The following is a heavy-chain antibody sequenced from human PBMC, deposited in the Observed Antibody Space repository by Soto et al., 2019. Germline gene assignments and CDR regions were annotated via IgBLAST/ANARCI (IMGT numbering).Heavy chain of an antibody. CDR3: ARHSEKGYSSGWFYYYYYCMDV. D-gene: IGHD6-19*01. J-gene: IGHJ6*02. V-gene: IGHV4-39*01. CDR1: GGSISSSSYY. CDR2: IYYSGST. Sequence: SETLSLTCTVSGGSISSSSYYWGWIRQPPGKGLEWIGSIYYSGSTYYSPSLKSRVTISVDTSKNQFSLKLSSVTAADTAVYYCARHSEKGYSSGWFYYYYYCMDVRGQGTTVTVSS.